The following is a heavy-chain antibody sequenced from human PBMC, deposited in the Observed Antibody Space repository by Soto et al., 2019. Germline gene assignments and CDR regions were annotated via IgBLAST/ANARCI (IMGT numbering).Heavy chain of an antibody. Sequence: GSGPTLVNPTQTLTLTRTFSGFSLSTSGVGVGWIRQPPGKALEWLALIYWDDDKRYSPSLKSRLTITKDTSKNQVVLTMTNMDPVDTATYYCAHRPSYCSGGSCYSGFDYWGQGTLVTVSS. V-gene: IGHV2-5*02. CDR3: AHRPSYCSGGSCYSGFDY. J-gene: IGHJ4*02. D-gene: IGHD2-15*01. CDR1: GFSLSTSGVG. CDR2: IYWDDDK.